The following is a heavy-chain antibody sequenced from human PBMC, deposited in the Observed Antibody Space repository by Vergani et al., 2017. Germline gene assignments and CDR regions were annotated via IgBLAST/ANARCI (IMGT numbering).Heavy chain of an antibody. CDR3: ARLDYSKVVDV. CDR1: GGSISSGSYY. D-gene: IGHD4-11*01. Sequence: QVQLQESGPGLVKPSQTLSLTCTVSGGSISSGSYYWSWIRQPAGKGLEWIGRIYTSGSTNYNPSPKSRVTISVDTSKNQFSLKLSSVTAADTAVYYCARLDYSKVVDVWGQGTTVTVSS. CDR2: IYTSGST. V-gene: IGHV4-61*02. J-gene: IGHJ6*02.